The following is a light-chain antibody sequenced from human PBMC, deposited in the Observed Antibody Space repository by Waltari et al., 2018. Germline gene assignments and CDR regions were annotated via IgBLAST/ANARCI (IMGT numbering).Light chain of an antibody. CDR3: GTWDSSLSGAV. J-gene: IGLJ7*01. CDR1: HSNIGNNY. Sequence: QSVLTQPPSVSAAPGQRVTLPCSGGHSNIGNNYVPWYRQFPGTAPKLLIYEDSERPSGVPGRFSGSKSGTSATLDITGLQAGDEADYYCGTWDSSLSGAVFGGGTHLTVL. CDR2: EDS. V-gene: IGLV1-51*02.